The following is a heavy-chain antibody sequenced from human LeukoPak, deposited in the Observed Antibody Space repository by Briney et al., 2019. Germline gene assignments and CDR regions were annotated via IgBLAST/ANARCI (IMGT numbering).Heavy chain of an antibody. CDR1: GFTFSSYG. Sequence: PGGSLRLSCAASGFTFSSYGMHWVRQAPGKGLEGVAVIWYDGSNKYYADSVKGRFTISRDNSKSTLYLQMNSLRAEDTAVYYCARSRDGYNHFDYWGQGTLVTVSS. CDR3: ARSRDGYNHFDY. D-gene: IGHD5-24*01. CDR2: IWYDGSNK. V-gene: IGHV3-33*01. J-gene: IGHJ4*02.